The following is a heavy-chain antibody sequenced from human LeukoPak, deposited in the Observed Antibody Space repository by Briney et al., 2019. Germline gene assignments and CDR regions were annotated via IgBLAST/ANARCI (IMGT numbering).Heavy chain of an antibody. D-gene: IGHD5-18*01. J-gene: IGHJ6*02. CDR3: ARDPGYSYGYIYYYYGMDV. V-gene: IGHV1-69*13. Sequence: ASVKVSCKASGGTFSSYAISWVRQAPGQGLEWMGGIIPIFGTANYAQKFRGRVTITADESTSTAYMELSSLRSEDTAVYYCARDPGYSYGYIYYYYGMDVWGQGTTVTVSS. CDR2: IIPIFGTA. CDR1: GGTFSSYA.